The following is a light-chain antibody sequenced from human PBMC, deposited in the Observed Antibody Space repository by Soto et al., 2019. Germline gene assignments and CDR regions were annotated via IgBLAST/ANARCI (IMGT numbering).Light chain of an antibody. CDR3: QQYGTSLPVT. CDR1: QSLTNDY. J-gene: IGKJ5*01. V-gene: IGKV3-20*01. Sequence: EIVLTQSPGTLSLFPGERATLSCRASQSLTNDYLAWYQQKPGQAPRLLIFGASSRATGIPDRFSGSGSGTDFTLTISRLEPEDFAVYYRQQYGTSLPVTFGQGTRLEIK. CDR2: GAS.